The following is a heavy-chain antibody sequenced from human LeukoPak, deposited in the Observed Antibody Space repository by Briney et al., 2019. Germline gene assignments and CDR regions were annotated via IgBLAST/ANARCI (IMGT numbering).Heavy chain of an antibody. CDR2: IYPDDSDT. CDR3: ASTNCSNGVCYTSGFDY. V-gene: IGHV5-51*01. CDR1: GYTLTNNW. Sequence: GESLKIPCKVSGYTLTNNWIGWVRQVPGKGLEWMGLIYPDDSDTRYSPAVQGQVTMSVDKSISTAYLQWSSLRASDTAMYYCASTNCSNGVCYTSGFDYWGQGTLVAVSS. J-gene: IGHJ4*02. D-gene: IGHD2-8*01.